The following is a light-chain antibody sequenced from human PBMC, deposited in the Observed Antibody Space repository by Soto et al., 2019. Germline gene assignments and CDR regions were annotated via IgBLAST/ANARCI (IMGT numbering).Light chain of an antibody. CDR3: GTWDSSLSALYV. CDR1: TSNIGSNY. V-gene: IGLV1-51*01. J-gene: IGLJ1*01. Sequence: QSVLTQPPSVSAAPGQKVTISCSGRTSNIGSNYVSWYQQLPGTAPKLLIYDDNKRPSGIPDRFSGCKSGTSATLGITGLQTGDEADYYCGTWDSSLSALYVFGTGTKVTVL. CDR2: DDN.